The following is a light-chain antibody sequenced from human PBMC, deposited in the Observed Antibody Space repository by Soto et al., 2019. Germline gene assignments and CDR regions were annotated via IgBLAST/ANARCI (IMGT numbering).Light chain of an antibody. V-gene: IGKV4-1*01. CDR3: QQYYSTPRT. CDR2: WAS. CDR1: QSIFFTSNNKNY. Sequence: DSMMTQSPDSLAVSLGGRATINCKSSQSIFFTSNNKNYLAWYQQKPGPPPKLLVYWASTRESGVPDRFSGSGSGTDFTLTISSLQAEDVAVYYCQQYYSTPRTFGQRTKVDIK. J-gene: IGKJ1*01.